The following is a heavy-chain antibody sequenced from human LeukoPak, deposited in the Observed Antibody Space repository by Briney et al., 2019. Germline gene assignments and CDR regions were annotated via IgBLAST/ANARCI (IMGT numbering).Heavy chain of an antibody. Sequence: SETLSLTCTVSGGSISSYYWSWIRQPAGKGLEWIGRIYTSESTNYNPSLKSRVTMSVDTSKNQFSLKLSSVTAADTAVYYCARGKRRGYSYGYFDYWGQGTLVTVSS. D-gene: IGHD5-18*01. V-gene: IGHV4-4*07. J-gene: IGHJ4*02. CDR2: IYTSEST. CDR1: GGSISSYY. CDR3: ARGKRRGYSYGYFDY.